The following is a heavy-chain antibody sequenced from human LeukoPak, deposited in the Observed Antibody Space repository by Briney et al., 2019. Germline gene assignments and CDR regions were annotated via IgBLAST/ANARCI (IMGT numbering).Heavy chain of an antibody. CDR3: AREGRDLFFDY. V-gene: IGHV3-48*01. CDR1: GFTFSSYS. Sequence: GGSLRLSCAASGFTFSSYSMTWVRQAPGKGLEWVSYISSSSSTIYYADSVKGRFTIPRDNAKNSLYLQMNSLRAEDTAVYYCAREGRDLFFDYWGQGTLVTVSS. CDR2: ISSSSSTI. J-gene: IGHJ4*02.